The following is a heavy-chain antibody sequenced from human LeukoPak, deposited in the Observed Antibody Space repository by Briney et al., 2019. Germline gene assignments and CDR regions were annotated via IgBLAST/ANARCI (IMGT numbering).Heavy chain of an antibody. CDR3: AKDMRGSGSYYKIFDY. D-gene: IGHD3-10*01. CDR2: ISWNSGSI. V-gene: IGHV3-9*01. Sequence: GGSLRLSCATSGFTFDDYAMHWVRQAPGKGLEWVSGISWNSGSIGYADSVKGRFTISRDNAKNSLYLQMNSLRAEDTALYYCAKDMRGSGSYYKIFDYWGQGTLVTVSS. CDR1: GFTFDDYA. J-gene: IGHJ4*02.